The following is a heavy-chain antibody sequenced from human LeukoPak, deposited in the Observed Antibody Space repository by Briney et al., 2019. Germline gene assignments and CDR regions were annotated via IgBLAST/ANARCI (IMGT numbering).Heavy chain of an antibody. CDR1: GYSFTTYW. CDR3: ARHQGGMDV. CDR2: ISPGDFDT. Sequence: GESLKISCKASGYSFTTYWVAWVRQMPGKGLEWMGMISPGDFDTRYTPSFKGQVTISADKSISTAYLQWSSPKASDTATYYCARHQGGMDVWGQGTTVTVSS. J-gene: IGHJ6*02. V-gene: IGHV5-51*01.